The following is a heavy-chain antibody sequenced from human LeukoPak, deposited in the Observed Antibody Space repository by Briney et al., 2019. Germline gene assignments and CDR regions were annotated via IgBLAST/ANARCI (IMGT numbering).Heavy chain of an antibody. Sequence: PGRSLRLSCAASGFTFSSYAMHWVRQAPGKGLEWVAVISYDGSNKYYADSVKGRFTISRDNSKNTLYLQMNSLRAEDTAVYYCARSMAPDYRPTTPVDYWGQGTLVTVSS. CDR2: ISYDGSNK. J-gene: IGHJ4*02. CDR1: GFTFSSYA. D-gene: IGHD4-11*01. V-gene: IGHV3-30-3*01. CDR3: ARSMAPDYRPTTPVDY.